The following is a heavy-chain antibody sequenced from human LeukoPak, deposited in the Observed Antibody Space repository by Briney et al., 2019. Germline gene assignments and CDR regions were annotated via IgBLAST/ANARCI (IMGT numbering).Heavy chain of an antibody. CDR1: GYTFTSYG. CDR3: ARGTPTYYYDSSGYYFDY. V-gene: IGHV1-18*01. Sequence: ASVKVSCKASGYTFTSYGISWVRQAPGQGLEWMGRISAYNGNTNYAQKLQGRVTMTTDTSTSTAYMELRSLRSDGTAVYYCARGTPTYYYDSSGYYFDYWGQGTLVTVSS. J-gene: IGHJ4*02. D-gene: IGHD3-22*01. CDR2: ISAYNGNT.